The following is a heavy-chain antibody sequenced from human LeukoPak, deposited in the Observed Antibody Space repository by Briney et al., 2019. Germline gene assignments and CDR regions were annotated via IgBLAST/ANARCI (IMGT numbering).Heavy chain of an antibody. CDR1: GLTFSNSA. V-gene: IGHV3-30*04. Sequence: GGSLRLSCVASGLTFSNSAMHWVRQAPGKGLEWVAIMSFDGSHERYGDSVKGRFTLSRDNSKNTLYLQINSLRTEDTAVYYCARGGKCSDGKCYLIDYWGQGTLVTVSS. CDR3: ARGGKCSDGKCYLIDY. J-gene: IGHJ4*02. CDR2: MSFDGSHE. D-gene: IGHD2-15*01.